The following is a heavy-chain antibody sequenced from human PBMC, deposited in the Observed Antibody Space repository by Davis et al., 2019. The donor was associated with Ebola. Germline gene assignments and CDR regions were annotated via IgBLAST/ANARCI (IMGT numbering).Heavy chain of an antibody. D-gene: IGHD1-7*01. CDR3: ARQTGTYGMDV. CDR2: IYYSGST. CDR1: GGSISSYY. J-gene: IGHJ6*02. V-gene: IGHV4-59*08. Sequence: GSLRLSCTVSGGSISSYYWSWIRQPPGKGLEWIGYIYYSGSTYYNPSLKSRVTISVDTSKNQFSLKLSSVTAADAAVYYCARQTGTYGMDVWGQGTTVTVSS.